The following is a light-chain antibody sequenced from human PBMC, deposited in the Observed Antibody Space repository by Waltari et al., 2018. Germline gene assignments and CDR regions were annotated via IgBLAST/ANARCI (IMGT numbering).Light chain of an antibody. Sequence: YELTQPSSVSVSPGQTATITCPGDIVPKKSIRWFQQRPGQAPMLVIYKDNERPSGIPERFSGSSSGVTAMLTISGAQADDEADYYCYSSADDNPRVFGGGTKLTVL. V-gene: IGLV3-27*01. CDR1: IVPKKS. J-gene: IGLJ3*02. CDR2: KDN. CDR3: YSSADDNPRV.